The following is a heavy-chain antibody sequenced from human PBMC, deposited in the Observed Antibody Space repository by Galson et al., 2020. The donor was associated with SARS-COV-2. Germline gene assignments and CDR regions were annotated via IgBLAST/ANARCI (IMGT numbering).Heavy chain of an antibody. D-gene: IGHD3-16*02. CDR1: GGSISHGGYY. J-gene: IGHJ4*02. CDR3: ARDRGKIELSKTGGGFDY. Sequence: ASETLSLTCTVSGGSISHGGYYWNWIRQYPGKGLEWIGDIDDSGTTHYNPSLKSRATISVDTSKNQFSLRLRSVTAADTAVYYCARDRGKIELSKTGGGFDYWGQGTLVTVSS. CDR2: IDDSGTT. V-gene: IGHV4-31*03.